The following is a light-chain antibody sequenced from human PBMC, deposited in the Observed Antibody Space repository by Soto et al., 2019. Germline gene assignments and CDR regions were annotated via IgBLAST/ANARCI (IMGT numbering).Light chain of an antibody. Sequence: QSVLTQSPSASASLGASVKLTCTLSSGHSNYAIAWHQQQSEKGPRYLMKLNSDGSHSKGDGIPDRFSGSSSGAERYLTISTLQSEDEADYYCHTWGSGIVVFGAGTTLTVL. CDR3: HTWGSGIVV. CDR1: SGHSNYA. V-gene: IGLV4-69*01. CDR2: LNSDGSH. J-gene: IGLJ2*01.